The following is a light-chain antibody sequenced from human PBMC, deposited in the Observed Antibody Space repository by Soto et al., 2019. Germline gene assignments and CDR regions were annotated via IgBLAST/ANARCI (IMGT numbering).Light chain of an antibody. CDR3: QQYNSYSRT. Sequence: DIQLTQSPSFLSASVGDRVTITCRASQSISTWLAWYQQKPGKVPKLLIYEASSLESGVPSRFSGSGSGTEFTLTISSLQPDDFATYYCQQYNSYSRTFSQGTKVDIK. CDR2: EAS. V-gene: IGKV1-5*01. CDR1: QSISTW. J-gene: IGKJ1*01.